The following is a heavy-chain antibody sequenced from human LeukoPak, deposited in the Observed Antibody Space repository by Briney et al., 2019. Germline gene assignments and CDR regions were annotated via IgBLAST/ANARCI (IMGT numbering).Heavy chain of an antibody. J-gene: IGHJ4*02. Sequence: SETLSLTCAVYGGSITGYYWSWIRQPPGKGLEWVGEIHYTGATSYNPSLKSRATISIDTSKNQVSLKLSSVTAADTAVYYCARGNILSGYCFDFWGQGTLVTVS. D-gene: IGHD3-9*01. CDR1: GGSITGYY. V-gene: IGHV4-34*01. CDR3: ARGNILSGYCFDF. CDR2: IHYTGAT.